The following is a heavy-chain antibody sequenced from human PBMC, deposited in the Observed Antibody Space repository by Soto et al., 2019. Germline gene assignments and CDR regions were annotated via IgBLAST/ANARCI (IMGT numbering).Heavy chain of an antibody. J-gene: IGHJ4*02. CDR2: ISSSSSYI. Sequence: PGGSLRLSCAASGFTFSSYSMNWVRQAPGKGLEWVSSISSSSSYIYYADSVKGRFTISRDNAKNSLYLQMNSLRAEDTAVYYCARDHPAGGCSGGSCYYYWGQGTLVTVSS. V-gene: IGHV3-21*01. CDR1: GFTFSSYS. D-gene: IGHD2-15*01. CDR3: ARDHPAGGCSGGSCYYY.